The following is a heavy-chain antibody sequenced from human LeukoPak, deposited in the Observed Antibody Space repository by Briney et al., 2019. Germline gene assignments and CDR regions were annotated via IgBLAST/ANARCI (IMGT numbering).Heavy chain of an antibody. CDR1: GFTFDDYT. D-gene: IGHD6-6*01. Sequence: GGSLRLSCAASGFTFDDYTMHWVRQAPGKGLEWVSAISGSGGSTYSADSVKGRFTISRDNSKNTLYLQMNSLRAEDTAVYYCAKDGMYSSSSSYYFDYWGQGTLVTVSS. CDR2: ISGSGGST. V-gene: IGHV3-23*01. CDR3: AKDGMYSSSSSYYFDY. J-gene: IGHJ4*02.